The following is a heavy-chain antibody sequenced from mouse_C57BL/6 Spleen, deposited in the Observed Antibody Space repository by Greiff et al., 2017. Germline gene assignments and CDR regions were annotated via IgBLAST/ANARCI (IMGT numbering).Heavy chain of an antibody. V-gene: IGHV2-4*01. Sequence: VQGVESGPGLVQPSPSLSITCTASGFSLTSYGVHWVRQPPGKGLEWLGVIWSGGSTAYNAAFISRLSISKDNSKSQVFFKMNSRQADDTAIYYCAKSIYYDYAAMDYWGQGTSVTVSS. CDR3: AKSIYYDYAAMDY. D-gene: IGHD2-4*01. CDR1: GFSLTSYG. CDR2: IWSGGST. J-gene: IGHJ4*01.